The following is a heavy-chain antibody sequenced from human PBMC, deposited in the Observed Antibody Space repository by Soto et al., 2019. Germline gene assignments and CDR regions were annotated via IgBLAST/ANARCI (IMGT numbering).Heavy chain of an antibody. J-gene: IGHJ4*02. CDR1: GFTFSSYG. Sequence: PGGSLRLSCAASGFTFSSYGMHWVRQAPGKGLEWVAVIWYDGSNKYYADSVKGRFTISRDNSKNTLYLQMYSLRAEDTAVYYCAKTGPGSSYGYYFDSWGQGTLVTVSS. CDR2: IWYDGSNK. D-gene: IGHD5-18*01. V-gene: IGHV3-33*06. CDR3: AKTGPGSSYGYYFDS.